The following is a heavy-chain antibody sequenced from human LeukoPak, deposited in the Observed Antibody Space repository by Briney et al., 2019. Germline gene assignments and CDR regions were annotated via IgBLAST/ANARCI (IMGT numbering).Heavy chain of an antibody. J-gene: IGHJ4*02. CDR2: IYSGGST. CDR1: GFIVSSNY. Sequence: GGSLRLFCAASGFIVSSNYMSWVRQAPGKGLEWVSVIYSGGSTYYADSVKGRFTISRHDSKNTLYLQMNSLRAEDTAVYYCATLSGSGSYSYFDYWGQGTLVTVSS. CDR3: ATLSGSGSYSYFDY. V-gene: IGHV3-53*04. D-gene: IGHD3-10*01.